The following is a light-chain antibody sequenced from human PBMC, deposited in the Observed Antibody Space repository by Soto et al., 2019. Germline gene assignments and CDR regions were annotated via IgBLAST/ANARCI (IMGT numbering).Light chain of an antibody. J-gene: IGLJ1*01. CDR2: DVS. Sequence: QSALTQPRSVSGSPGQSVTISCTGTSSDVGGYNYVSWYQQHPGKAPKLMIYDVSKRPSGVPDRFSGSKSGNMASLTISGLQAEDEADYYCCSYAGSYTPLYVFGTGTKVTVL. CDR1: SSDVGGYNY. CDR3: CSYAGSYTPLYV. V-gene: IGLV2-11*01.